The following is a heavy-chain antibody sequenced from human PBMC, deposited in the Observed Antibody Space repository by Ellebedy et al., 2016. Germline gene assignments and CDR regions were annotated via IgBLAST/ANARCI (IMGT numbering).Heavy chain of an antibody. CDR1: GFTFSNNA. CDR3: AKDPFDD. J-gene: IGHJ4*02. CDR2: ISPDGGNN. V-gene: IGHV3-30*09. Sequence: GGSLRLSCAASGFTFSNNAFHWVRQPPGKGLEWVAIISPDGGNNFYAGSVKGRFAISRDNSNNTVFLQMNSLRPNDTALYYCAKDPFDDWGLGTLVTVSS.